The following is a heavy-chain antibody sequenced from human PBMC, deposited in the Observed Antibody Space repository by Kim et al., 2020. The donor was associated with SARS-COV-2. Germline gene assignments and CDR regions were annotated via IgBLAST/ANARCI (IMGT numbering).Heavy chain of an antibody. V-gene: IGHV1-2*02. CDR3: ARGIVPAAMSGRDY. D-gene: IGHD2-2*01. CDR1: GYTFTGYY. Sequence: ASVKVSCKASGYTFTGYYMHWVRQAPGQGLEWMGWINPNSGGTNYAQKFQGRVTMTRDTSLSAAYMELSRLRSDATAVYYCARGIVPAAMSGRDYGGQGNLVTVSS. CDR2: INPNSGGT. J-gene: IGHJ4*02.